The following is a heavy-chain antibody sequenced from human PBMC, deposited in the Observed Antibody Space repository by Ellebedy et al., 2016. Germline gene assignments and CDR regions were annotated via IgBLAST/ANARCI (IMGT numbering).Heavy chain of an antibody. V-gene: IGHV4-61*08. CDR3: AGDANNYAWGFY. Sequence: SETLSLTFTVPAVSVTYSGSSWSWIRHSPGNALEWIAYIDYSGNTKYNPSLKRRVTISADPSKNQFSLELSSVTTADTAVYYCAGDANNYAWGFYWGQGILVTVSS. CDR2: IDYSGNT. J-gene: IGHJ4*02. CDR1: AVSVTYSGSS. D-gene: IGHD2-2*01.